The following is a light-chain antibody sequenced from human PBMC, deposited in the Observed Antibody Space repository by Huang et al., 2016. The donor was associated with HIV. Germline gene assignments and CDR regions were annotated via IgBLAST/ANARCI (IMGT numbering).Light chain of an antibody. Sequence: LVLTQYPGTLSLSPGERATLSCRASQSVSSNYLAWYQQKPGQAPRLLIFGASSRATGIEDRFSGSGSGTVFTLSISRLEPEDFAVYYYQQYGNYLKTFGQGTNLEIK. CDR1: QSVSSNY. CDR3: QQYGNYLKT. CDR2: GAS. J-gene: IGKJ2*01. V-gene: IGKV3-20*01.